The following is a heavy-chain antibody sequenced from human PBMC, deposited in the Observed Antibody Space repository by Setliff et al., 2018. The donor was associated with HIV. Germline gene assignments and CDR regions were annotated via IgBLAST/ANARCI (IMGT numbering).Heavy chain of an antibody. D-gene: IGHD6-13*01. Sequence: PGGSLRLSCAASGFTLSDHHMNWIRRAPGKGLEWVSYISHSGGTIKYADFVRGRFTISRDIAKSSLYLQMDSLSAEDTAVYYCAKTTPSSIRYPYCYYMDVWGKGTTVTVSS. CDR1: GFTLSDHH. CDR3: AKTTPSSIRYPYCYYMDV. J-gene: IGHJ6*03. CDR2: ISHSGGTI. V-gene: IGHV3-11*01.